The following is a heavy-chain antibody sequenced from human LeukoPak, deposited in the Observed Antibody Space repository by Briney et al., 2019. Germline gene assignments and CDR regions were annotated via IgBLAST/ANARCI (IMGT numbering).Heavy chain of an antibody. D-gene: IGHD3-10*01. J-gene: IGHJ4*02. CDR2: ISSSSSYI. CDR1: GFTFSSYS. V-gene: IGHV3-21*01. CDR3: AKDLSKGLLYRRGMYYFDY. Sequence: PGGSLRLSCAASGFTFSSYSMNWVRQAPGKGLEWVSSISSSSSYIYYADSVKGRFTTSRDNAKNSLYLQMNSPRAEDTAVYYCAKDLSKGLLYRRGMYYFDYWGQGTLVTVSS.